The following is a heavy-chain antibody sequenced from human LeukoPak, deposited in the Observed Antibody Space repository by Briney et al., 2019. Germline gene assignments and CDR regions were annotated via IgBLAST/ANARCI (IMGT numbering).Heavy chain of an antibody. Sequence: SETLSLTCSVSGGSITSGGYYWNWIRQHPGKGLEWIGYINYSGTTYYNPSLKSRITISVDTSKNQFPLKLSSVTAADTAVYYCARGEYYFDYWGQGTLVTVSS. CDR2: INYSGTT. J-gene: IGHJ4*02. CDR3: ARGEYYFDY. V-gene: IGHV4-31*03. CDR1: GGSITSGGYY.